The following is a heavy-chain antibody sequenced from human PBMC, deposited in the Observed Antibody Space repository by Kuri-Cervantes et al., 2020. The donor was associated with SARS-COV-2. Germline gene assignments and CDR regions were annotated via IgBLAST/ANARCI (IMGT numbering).Heavy chain of an antibody. CDR3: AKDSEDCSSTSCYIDY. J-gene: IGHJ4*02. CDR2: ISWDGGST. D-gene: IGHD2-2*01. Sequence: GESLKISCTASGFTFNTYNMKWVRQAPGKGLEWVSLISWDGGSTYYADSVKGRFTISRDNSKNSLYLQMNSLRTEDTALYYCAKDSEDCSSTSCYIDYWGQGTLVTVSS. CDR1: GFTFNTYN. V-gene: IGHV3-43*01.